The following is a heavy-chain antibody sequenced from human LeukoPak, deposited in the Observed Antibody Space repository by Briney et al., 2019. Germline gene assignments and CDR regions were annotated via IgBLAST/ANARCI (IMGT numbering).Heavy chain of an antibody. J-gene: IGHJ4*02. V-gene: IGHV3-11*06. Sequence: PGGSLRLSCAASGFTFSDYNMSWIRQAPGKGLEWVSYISSSSSYTNYADSVKGRFTISRDNAKNSLYLQMNSLRAEDTAEYYCARVRSGSQYFDYWGQGTLVTVSS. D-gene: IGHD1-26*01. CDR2: ISSSSSYT. CDR1: GFTFSDYN. CDR3: ARVRSGSQYFDY.